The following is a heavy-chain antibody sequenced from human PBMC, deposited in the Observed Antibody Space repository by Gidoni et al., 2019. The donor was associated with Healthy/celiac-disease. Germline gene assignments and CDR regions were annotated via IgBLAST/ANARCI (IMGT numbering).Heavy chain of an antibody. CDR3: ARGQNIVVVTAIHDY. Sequence: QVQLVESGGGVVQPGRSLRLPCAASGFTFSSYAMHWVRQAPGKGLECVAVISDDGSNKYYADSVKCRFTISRDNSKNTLYLQMNSLRAEDTAGYYCARGQNIVVVTAIHDYWGQGTLVTVSS. CDR2: ISDDGSNK. CDR1: GFTFSSYA. J-gene: IGHJ4*02. D-gene: IGHD2-21*02. V-gene: IGHV3-30-3*01.